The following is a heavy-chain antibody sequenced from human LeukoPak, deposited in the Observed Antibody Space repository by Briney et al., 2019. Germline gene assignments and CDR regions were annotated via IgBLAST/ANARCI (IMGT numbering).Heavy chain of an antibody. J-gene: IGHJ5*02. CDR3: ARGQRWLQSPGFWFDP. V-gene: IGHV4-34*01. Sequence: PSETLSLTCAVYGGSFSGYYWSWIRQPPGKGLEWIGEINHSGSTNYNPSLKSRVTISVDTSKNQFSLKLSSVTAADTAVYYCARGQRWLQSPGFWFDPWGQGTLVTVSS. D-gene: IGHD5-24*01. CDR1: GGSFSGYY. CDR2: INHSGST.